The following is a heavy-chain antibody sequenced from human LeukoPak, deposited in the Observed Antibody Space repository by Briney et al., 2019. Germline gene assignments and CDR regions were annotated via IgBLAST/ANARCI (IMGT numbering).Heavy chain of an antibody. Sequence: GGSLRLSCAASGFDFSSFTMTWVRHSPRKGLQWVSGISGSGSSTYYADSVKGRFTISRDNSKNTLYLQMDSPRAEDTALYYCARTQTGALFDSWGQGTLVTVSS. CDR3: ARTQTGALFDS. V-gene: IGHV3-23*01. CDR2: ISGSGSST. D-gene: IGHD1-14*01. J-gene: IGHJ4*02. CDR1: GFDFSSFT.